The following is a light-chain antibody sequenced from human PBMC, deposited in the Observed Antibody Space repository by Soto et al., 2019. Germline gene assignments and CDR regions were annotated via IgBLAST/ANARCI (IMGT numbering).Light chain of an antibody. CDR3: NSYTSSNTYV. CDR2: EVS. Sequence: QSVLTQPASVSGFPVQAITISCSGSSSDVGAHNFVSWYQHHPGKAPKLMIYEVSNRPSGVSNRFSGSKSGNTASLTISGLQAEDEADYYCNSYTSSNTYVFGSGTKVTVL. J-gene: IGLJ1*01. CDR1: SSDVGAHNF. V-gene: IGLV2-14*01.